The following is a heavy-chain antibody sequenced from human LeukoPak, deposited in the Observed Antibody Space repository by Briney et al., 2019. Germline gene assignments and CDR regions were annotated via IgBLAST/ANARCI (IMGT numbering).Heavy chain of an antibody. J-gene: IGHJ4*02. V-gene: IGHV3-23*01. Sequence: GRSLRLSCAASGFTFSSYWMSWVRQPPGKGLEWVSAISGSGGSTYYADSVKGRFTISRDNSKNTLYLQMNSLRAEDTAVYYCAKEAYYYDSSGYYAYFDYWGQGTLVTDSS. CDR1: GFTFSSYW. CDR2: ISGSGGST. D-gene: IGHD3-22*01. CDR3: AKEAYYYDSSGYYAYFDY.